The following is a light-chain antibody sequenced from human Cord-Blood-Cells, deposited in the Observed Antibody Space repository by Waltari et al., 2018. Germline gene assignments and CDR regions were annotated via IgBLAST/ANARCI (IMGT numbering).Light chain of an antibody. CDR2: GAS. J-gene: IGKJ2*01. CDR1: QSVSSN. CDR3: QQYNNWPPYT. Sequence: EIVMTQSPATLSVSPGERATLSCRASQSVSSNLAWYQQKPGQAPRLLIYGASTRATGIPARWSGSGSGTEFTLTISSLQSEDFAVYYCQQYNNWPPYTFGQGTKLEIK. V-gene: IGKV3-15*01.